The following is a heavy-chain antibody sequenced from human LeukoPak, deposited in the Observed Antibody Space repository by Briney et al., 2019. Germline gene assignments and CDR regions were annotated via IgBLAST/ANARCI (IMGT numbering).Heavy chain of an antibody. D-gene: IGHD3-3*01. CDR3: ARETIFGVVMIYYYYGMDV. CDR1: GFTFSSYW. CDR2: INSDGSST. J-gene: IGHJ6*02. V-gene: IGHV3-74*01. Sequence: GGSLRLSCAASGFTFSSYWMHWVRQAPGKGLVWVSRINSDGSSTSYADSVKGRFTISRDNAKNSLYLQMNSLRAEDTAVYYCARETIFGVVMIYYYYGMDVWGQGTTVTVSS.